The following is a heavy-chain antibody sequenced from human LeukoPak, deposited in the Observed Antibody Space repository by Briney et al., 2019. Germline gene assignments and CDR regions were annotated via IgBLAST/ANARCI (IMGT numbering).Heavy chain of an antibody. Sequence: SETLSLTCTVSGGSISSSSYYWGWIRQPPGKGLEWIGSIYYSGSTYYNPSLKSRVTISVDTSKNQFSLKLSSVTAADTAVYYCARHLDYDSNHAFDIWGQGTMVTVSS. V-gene: IGHV4-39*01. CDR1: GGSISSSSYY. D-gene: IGHD3-22*01. CDR3: ARHLDYDSNHAFDI. J-gene: IGHJ3*02. CDR2: IYYSGST.